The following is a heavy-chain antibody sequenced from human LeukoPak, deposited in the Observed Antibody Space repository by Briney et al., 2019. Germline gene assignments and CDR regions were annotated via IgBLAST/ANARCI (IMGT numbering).Heavy chain of an antibody. CDR1: GGTFSSYA. D-gene: IGHD3-9*01. Sequence: SVKVSCKASGGTFSSYAISWVRQAPGQGLEWMGGIIPIFGTANYAQKFQGRVTITADESTSTAYMELSSLRSEDTAVYYCARDQSPYYDILTGPTNWFDPWGQGTLVTVSS. J-gene: IGHJ5*02. CDR3: ARDQSPYYDILTGPTNWFDP. V-gene: IGHV1-69*13. CDR2: IIPIFGTA.